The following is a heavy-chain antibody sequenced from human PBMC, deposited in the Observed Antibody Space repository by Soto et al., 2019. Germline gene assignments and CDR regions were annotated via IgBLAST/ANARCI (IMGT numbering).Heavy chain of an antibody. Sequence: DSLQVSCKVSGYTLTELSMHWVRQAPGKGLEWMGGFGPEDGETIYAQKFQGRVTMTEDTSTDTAYMELSSLRSEDTAVYYCATPSGSYDYWGQGTRVNVSS. CDR2: FGPEDGET. D-gene: IGHD1-26*01. J-gene: IGHJ4*02. CDR1: GYTLTELS. V-gene: IGHV1-24*01. CDR3: ATPSGSYDY.